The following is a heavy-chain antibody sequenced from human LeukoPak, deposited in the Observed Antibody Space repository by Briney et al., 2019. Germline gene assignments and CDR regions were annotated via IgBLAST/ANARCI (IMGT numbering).Heavy chain of an antibody. V-gene: IGHV1-8*01. CDR1: GYTFTSYD. D-gene: IGHD2-2*01. Sequence: ASVKVSCKASGYTFTSYDINWVRQATGQGLEWMGWMNPNSGNTGYAQKFQGRVTMTRDTSTSTVYMELSSLRSEDTAVYYCAKYCSSTSCYRGAFDIWGQGTMVTVSS. CDR3: AKYCSSTSCYRGAFDI. J-gene: IGHJ3*02. CDR2: MNPNSGNT.